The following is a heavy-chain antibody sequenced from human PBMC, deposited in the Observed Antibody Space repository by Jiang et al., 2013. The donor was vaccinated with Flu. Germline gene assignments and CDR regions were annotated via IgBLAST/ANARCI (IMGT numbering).Heavy chain of an antibody. D-gene: IGHD3-10*01. J-gene: IGHJ4*02. CDR2: IDSSGNT. Sequence: PGLVKPSETLSLTCAVSGDSINNYFWSWIRQPAGKGLEWVGRIDSSGNTNQSPSLKSRVSMSVDTSKNQISLKVSSMTAADTAVHYCAREFGVNRYFDSWGQGTLVTVSS. V-gene: IGHV4-4*07. CDR3: AREFGVNRYFDS. CDR1: GDSINNYF.